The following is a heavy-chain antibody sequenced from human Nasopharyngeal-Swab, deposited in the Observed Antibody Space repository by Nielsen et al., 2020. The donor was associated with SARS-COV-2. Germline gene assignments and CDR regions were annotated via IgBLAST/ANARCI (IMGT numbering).Heavy chain of an antibody. CDR3: ARGRGYCSGGSCSYAFDI. CDR2: IYYTGST. J-gene: IGHJ3*02. V-gene: IGHV4-59*01. D-gene: IGHD2-15*01. CDR1: GDSFNSYY. Sequence: SETLSLTCTISGDSFNSYYWSWIRQPPGKGLEWIGYIYYTGSTNYNPSLKSRVTISVDTSKNQFSLKLSSVTAADTAVYYCARGRGYCSGGSCSYAFDIWGQGTMVTVSS.